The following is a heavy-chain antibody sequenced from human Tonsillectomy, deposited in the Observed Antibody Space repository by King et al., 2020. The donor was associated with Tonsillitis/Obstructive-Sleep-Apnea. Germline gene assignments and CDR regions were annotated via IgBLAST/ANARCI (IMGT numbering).Heavy chain of an antibody. D-gene: IGHD2-15*01. Sequence: QLQESGPGLENPSETLSLTCTVSGGSISTISYYWGWIRQPPGKGLEWIGSIYYIVITYYNPSLKSRLTISVDTYKNQFSLKLSSVTAADTAVYYCASGYCSGGSGYGAYYYYGMDVWGQGTTVTVSS. CDR3: ASGYCSGGSGYGAYYYYGMDV. CDR1: GGSISTISYY. V-gene: IGHV4-39*01. CDR2: IYYIVIT. J-gene: IGHJ6*02.